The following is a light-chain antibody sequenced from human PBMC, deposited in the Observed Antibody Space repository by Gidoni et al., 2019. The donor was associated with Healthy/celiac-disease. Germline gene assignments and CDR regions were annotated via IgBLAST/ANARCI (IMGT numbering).Light chain of an antibody. CDR3: HHSNSYPQT. Sequence: AIQLNQSPSSLSASVGDRVTITCRASQGINSALAWYQQKTGKAPDLLIYHASTLEIGVPSRFSGSGAGTDFTLTISSLQPEDFATYFCHHSNSYPQTFGQGTKVEIK. CDR2: HAS. V-gene: IGKV1-13*02. CDR1: QGINSA. J-gene: IGKJ1*01.